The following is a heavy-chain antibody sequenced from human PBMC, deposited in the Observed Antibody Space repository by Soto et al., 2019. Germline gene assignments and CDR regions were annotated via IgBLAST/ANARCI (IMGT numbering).Heavy chain of an antibody. CDR1: GGSISSYY. J-gene: IGHJ6*02. CDR3: APRAAGIKVFGGGSMDV. V-gene: IGHV4-59*01. Sequence: SETLSLTCTVSGGSISSYYWSWIRQPPGKGLEWIGYIYYSGSTNYNPSLKSRVTISVDTSKNQFSLKLSSVTAADTAVYYCAPRAAGIKVFGGGSMDVWCQGTTVPVSS. CDR2: IYYSGST. D-gene: IGHD6-19*01.